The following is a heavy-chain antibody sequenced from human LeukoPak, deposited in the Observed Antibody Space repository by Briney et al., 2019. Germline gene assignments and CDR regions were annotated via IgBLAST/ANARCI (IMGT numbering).Heavy chain of an antibody. CDR1: GFSISSGSYY. CDR3: AREGGDCSSTSCYRWFDP. CDR2: IYPSGST. D-gene: IGHD2-2*01. J-gene: IGHJ5*02. Sequence: SETLSLTCTVSGFSISSGSYYWSCLGQPPGKGLELIVRIYPSGSTNYNPSLKSRVTTSVDTSKNQISLKLSSVTAADTAVYYCAREGGDCSSTSCYRWFDPWGQGTLVTVHS. V-gene: IGHV4-61*02.